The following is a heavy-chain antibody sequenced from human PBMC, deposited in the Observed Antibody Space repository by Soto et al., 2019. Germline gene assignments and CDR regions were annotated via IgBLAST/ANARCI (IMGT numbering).Heavy chain of an antibody. V-gene: IGHV3-33*01. CDR2: IWYDGSNK. J-gene: IGHJ5*02. CDR3: ARDVGSGWYEEEFDP. D-gene: IGHD6-19*01. CDR1: GFTFSSYG. Sequence: GGSLRLSCAASGFTFSSYGMHWVRQAPGKGLEWVAVIWYDGSNKYYADSVKGRFTISRDNSKNTLYLQMNSLRAEDTAVYYCARDVGSGWYEEEFDPWGQGTLVTVSS.